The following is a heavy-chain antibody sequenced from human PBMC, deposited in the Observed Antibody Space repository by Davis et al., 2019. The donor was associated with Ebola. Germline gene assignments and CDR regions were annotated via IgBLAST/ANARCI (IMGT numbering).Heavy chain of an antibody. D-gene: IGHD6-13*01. CDR1: VGSFSGYY. V-gene: IGHV4-34*01. CDR2: INHSGST. J-gene: IGHJ5*02. Sequence: SETLSLTCAVYVGSFSGYYWTWIRQPPGKGLEWIGEINHSGSTNYKSSLKSRVTISVDTSKNQFSLKVTSVTAADTAVYYCARGLGMGWFDPWGQGTLVTVSS. CDR3: ARGLGMGWFDP.